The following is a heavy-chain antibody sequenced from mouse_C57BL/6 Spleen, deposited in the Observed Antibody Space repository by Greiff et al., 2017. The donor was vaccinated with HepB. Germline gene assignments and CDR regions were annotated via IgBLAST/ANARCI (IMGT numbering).Heavy chain of an antibody. J-gene: IGHJ3*01. D-gene: IGHD2-9*01. CDR3: ARGGPYYGFLAY. CDR2: TFYSGIT. Sequence: EVQLQQSGPSLVRPSQTLSLTCTVTGFSINSDCYWIWIRQFPGNKLEYIGYTFYSGITYYNPSLESRTYITRDTSKNQFSLKLSSVTTEDTATYYCARGGPYYGFLAYWGQGTLVTVSA. CDR1: GFSINSDCY. V-gene: IGHV3-3*01.